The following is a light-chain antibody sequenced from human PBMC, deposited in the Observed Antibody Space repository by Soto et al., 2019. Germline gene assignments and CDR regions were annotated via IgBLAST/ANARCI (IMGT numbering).Light chain of an antibody. CDR2: DAS. Sequence: DIQMTQSPSSLSASVGDRVTITCQASQAISNYLNWYKQKPGKAPKLLIYDASNFETGVPSRFSGSGSGTDFTFTISSLQPEDIATYYCQQCDNLPITFGQGTRLEIK. CDR3: QQCDNLPIT. CDR1: QAISNY. V-gene: IGKV1-33*01. J-gene: IGKJ5*01.